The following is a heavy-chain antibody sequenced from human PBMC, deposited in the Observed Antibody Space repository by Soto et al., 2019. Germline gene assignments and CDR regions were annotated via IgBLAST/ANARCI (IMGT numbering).Heavy chain of an antibody. V-gene: IGHV3-23*01. CDR3: ANSSDVLRGPLDY. CDR2: LSGSGGSA. D-gene: IGHD3-9*01. CDR1: GFTFSSNA. Sequence: HPGGSLRLSCAASGFTFSSNAMSWVRQAPGKGLEWVSGLSGSGGSAYYADSVKGRFTISRDNSKNTLYLQMNSLRAGDTAVYYCANSSDVLRGPLDYWGQGTLVTVSS. J-gene: IGHJ4*02.